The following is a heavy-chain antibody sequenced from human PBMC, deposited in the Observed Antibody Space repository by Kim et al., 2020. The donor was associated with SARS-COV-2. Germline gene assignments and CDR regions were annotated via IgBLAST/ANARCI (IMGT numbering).Heavy chain of an antibody. CDR1: GGSFNDYY. V-gene: IGHV4-34*01. CDR3: AGGQDGDSGRFGGMDV. Sequence: SETLSLTCAVNGGSFNDYYWSWIRQPPGKGLEWIGEINHSGSTNYNPSLKSRVIISVDTSKNQFSLKLSSVTAADTAVYYCAGGQDGDSGRFGGMDVWG. D-gene: IGHD3-10*01. CDR2: INHSGST. J-gene: IGHJ6*02.